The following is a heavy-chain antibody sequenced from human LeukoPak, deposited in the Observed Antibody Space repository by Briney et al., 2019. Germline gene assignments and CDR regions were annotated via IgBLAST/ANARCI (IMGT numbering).Heavy chain of an antibody. V-gene: IGHV3-21*01. CDR3: ARDSLVRGVTNSFYYYYMDV. Sequence: GGSLRLSCAASGITFSSYSMNWVRQAPGKGLEWVSSISSSSSYIYYADSAKGRFTISRDNAKNSLYLQMNSLRAEDTAVYYCARDSLVRGVTNSFYYYYMDVWGKGTTVTVSS. J-gene: IGHJ6*03. CDR1: GITFSSYS. CDR2: ISSSSSYI. D-gene: IGHD3-10*01.